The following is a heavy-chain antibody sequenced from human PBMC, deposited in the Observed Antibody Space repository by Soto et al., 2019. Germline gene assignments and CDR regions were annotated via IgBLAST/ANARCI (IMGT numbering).Heavy chain of an antibody. V-gene: IGHV3-7*03. CDR1: GFTFSSYA. CDR3: AGRTYYDFWSGYIYGMDV. Sequence: GGSMRLSCAASGFTFSSYAMSWVRQAPGKGLEWVANIKEDGSEKNYVDSVKGRFTISRDNAKNSLYLQMNSLRAEDTAVYYCAGRTYYDFWSGYIYGMDVWGQGTTVTVSS. D-gene: IGHD3-3*01. J-gene: IGHJ6*02. CDR2: IKEDGSEK.